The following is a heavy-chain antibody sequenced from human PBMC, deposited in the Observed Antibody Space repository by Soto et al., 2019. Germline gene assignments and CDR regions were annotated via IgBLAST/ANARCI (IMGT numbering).Heavy chain of an antibody. J-gene: IGHJ4*02. V-gene: IGHV1-8*01. CDR1: GYTFTSYD. D-gene: IGHD3-3*01. CDR3: AVRITIFGVDNDY. Sequence: GASVKVSCKASGYTFTSYDINWVRQATGQGLEWMGWMNPNSGNTGYAQKFQGRVTMTRNTSISTAYMELSSLRSEDTAVYYCAVRITIFGVDNDYWGQGTLVTVSS. CDR2: MNPNSGNT.